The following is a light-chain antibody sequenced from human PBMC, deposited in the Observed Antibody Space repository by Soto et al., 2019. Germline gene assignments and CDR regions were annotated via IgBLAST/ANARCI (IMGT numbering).Light chain of an antibody. CDR2: GAS. Sequence: ETVLTQSPGTLSLSPGERATLSCRASQSVNKAYLVWYQQNPGQPPRLLIYGASGRATGIPDRFSGSGSGTDFTLTISRLEPEDFAVYYCQQYGDSRWTFGQGTKVDIK. J-gene: IGKJ1*01. CDR3: QQYGDSRWT. V-gene: IGKV3-20*01. CDR1: QSVNKAY.